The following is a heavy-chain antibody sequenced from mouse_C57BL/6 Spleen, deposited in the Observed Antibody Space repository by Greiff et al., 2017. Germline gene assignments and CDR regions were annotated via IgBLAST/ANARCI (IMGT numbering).Heavy chain of an antibody. J-gene: IGHJ2*01. Sequence: EVKLMESGGGLVKPGGSLKLSCAASGFTFSSYTMSWVRQTPEKRLEWVATISGGGGNTYYPDSVKGRFTISRDNAKNTLYLQMSSLRSEDTALYYCAAIYDGYYAYFDYWGQGTTLTVSS. V-gene: IGHV5-9*01. CDR1: GFTFSSYT. D-gene: IGHD2-3*01. CDR3: AAIYDGYYAYFDY. CDR2: ISGGGGNT.